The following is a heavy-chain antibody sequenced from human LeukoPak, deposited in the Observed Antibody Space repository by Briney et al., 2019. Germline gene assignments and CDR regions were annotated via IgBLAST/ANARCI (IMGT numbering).Heavy chain of an antibody. J-gene: IGHJ4*02. CDR3: AKEYTGTFSPFPSYFDN. Sequence: GGSLRLSCAASGFSFGNHAMIWVRQAAGKGLEWVSAITGSGGRTYYADSVKGRFAISRDNSKNTLYLQMNSLRAEDTAIYYCAKEYTGTFSPFPSYFDNWGQGTLVTVSS. D-gene: IGHD1-26*01. V-gene: IGHV3-23*01. CDR2: ITGSGGRT. CDR1: GFSFGNHA.